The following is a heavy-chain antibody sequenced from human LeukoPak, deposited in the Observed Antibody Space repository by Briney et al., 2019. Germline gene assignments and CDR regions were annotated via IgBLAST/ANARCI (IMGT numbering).Heavy chain of an antibody. CDR1: GFSFSNYA. CDR2: AGSSSR. CDR3: AKQRGALRENYYMDV. V-gene: IGHV3-23*01. J-gene: IGHJ6*03. Sequence: TGGSLTLSCLASGFSFSNYAMSWVRQAPGKGLEWVSNAGSSSRLYEDSVKSRFSVSRDNSKNTLYLQMNSLRADDTAVYYCAKQRGALRENYYMDVWGKGTTVTVSS.